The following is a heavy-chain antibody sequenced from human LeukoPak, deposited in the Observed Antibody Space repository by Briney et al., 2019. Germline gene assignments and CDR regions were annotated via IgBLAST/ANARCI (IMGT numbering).Heavy chain of an antibody. CDR1: GYTFNSYY. D-gene: IGHD2-8*01. CDR2: INPSSSSA. V-gene: IGHV1-46*02. Sequence: ASVKVSCKASGYTFNSYYMHWVRQAPGQGLEWMGLINPSSSSANLAQKFQDRVTMTRDTSTSTVYMELSSLRSEDTAVYYCATVKRMVYATPFDYWGQGTLVTVSS. CDR3: ATVKRMVYATPFDY. J-gene: IGHJ4*02.